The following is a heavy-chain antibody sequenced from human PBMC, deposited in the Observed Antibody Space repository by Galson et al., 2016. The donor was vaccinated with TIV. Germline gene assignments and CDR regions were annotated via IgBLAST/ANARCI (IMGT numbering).Heavy chain of an antibody. V-gene: IGHV1-69*05. CDR2: VVPQYGTT. Sequence: SVKVSCKASGVSFNTHGIVWVRQAPGQGLEWVGEVVPQYGTTTNTQSFQDRVTITTDESTSTAYMEVSRLKSEDTAVYYCATEARYVQWSNGEFSFGLDVWGQGTTVIVSS. CDR1: GVSFNTHG. J-gene: IGHJ6*02. CDR3: ATEARYVQWSNGEFSFGLDV. D-gene: IGHD3-10*01.